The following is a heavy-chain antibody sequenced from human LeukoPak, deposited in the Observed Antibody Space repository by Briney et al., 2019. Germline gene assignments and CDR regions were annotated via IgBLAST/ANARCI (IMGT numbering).Heavy chain of an antibody. V-gene: IGHV3-7*03. CDR2: IKQDGSEK. D-gene: IGHD3-16*01. CDR1: GFTFSSYW. CDR3: AKDPFGKYDY. J-gene: IGHJ4*02. Sequence: GGSLRLSCAASGFTFSSYWMSWVRQAPGKGLEWVANIKQDGSEKYYVDSVKGRFTISRDNSKNTLYLQMNSLRAEDTAVYYCAKDPFGKYDYWGQGTLVTVSS.